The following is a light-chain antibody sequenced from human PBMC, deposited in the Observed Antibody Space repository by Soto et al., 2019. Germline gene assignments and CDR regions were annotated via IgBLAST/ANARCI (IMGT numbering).Light chain of an antibody. V-gene: IGKV1-5*03. CDR2: KAS. J-gene: IGKJ1*01. Sequence: DIQMTQSPSTLSASVGDRVTITCRASQSIGNWLAWYQQKPGKAPKLLIYKASSLESGVPSRFSGSGSGTEFTLTISSLQTDDVATYYCQQYSSYSRTFGQGTKVEVK. CDR1: QSIGNW. CDR3: QQYSSYSRT.